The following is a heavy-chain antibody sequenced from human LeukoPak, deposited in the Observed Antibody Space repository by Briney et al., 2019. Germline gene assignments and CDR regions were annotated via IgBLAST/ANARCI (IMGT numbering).Heavy chain of an antibody. CDR1: GFTFTSYA. Sequence: GESLRLSCAASGFTFTSYAMSWVRQAPGKGLEWVSVLTGDGNTYYADSVKGRFTNSRDDSKNTLFLQMNSLRAEDTAVYFCAKVKWKLIGYFDYWGQGTLVTVSS. CDR2: LTGDGNT. J-gene: IGHJ4*02. CDR3: AKVKWKLIGYFDY. D-gene: IGHD1-20*01. V-gene: IGHV3-23*01.